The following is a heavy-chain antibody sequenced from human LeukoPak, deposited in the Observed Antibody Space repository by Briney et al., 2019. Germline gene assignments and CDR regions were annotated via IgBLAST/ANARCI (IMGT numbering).Heavy chain of an antibody. CDR3: ARHKIGGEFSLIPYNWFDP. D-gene: IGHD3-10*01. V-gene: IGHV1-8*01. J-gene: IGHJ5*02. CDR2: MNPNSGNT. Sequence: ASVKVSCKASGYTFTSYDINWVRQATGQGLEWMGWMNPNSGNTGYAQKFQGRVTMTRNTSISTAYMELSSLRSEDTAVYYCARHKIGGEFSLIPYNWFDPWGQGTLVTVSS. CDR1: GYTFTSYD.